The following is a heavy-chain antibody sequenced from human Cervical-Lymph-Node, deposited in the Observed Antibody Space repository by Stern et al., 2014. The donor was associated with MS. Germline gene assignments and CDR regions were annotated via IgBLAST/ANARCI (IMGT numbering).Heavy chain of an antibody. CDR2: ISANNGNT. CDR3: ARTYDFWSGYENY. CDR1: DYSFTSYG. Sequence: QVQLVQSGAEVKKPGASVTVSCEASDYSFTSYGISWVRQAPGQGLEWMGWISANNGNTNYAQKFQGRVTMTTDTSTSTVYMELRSLRSDDTAVYYCARTYDFWSGYENYWGQGTLVTVSS. J-gene: IGHJ4*02. D-gene: IGHD3-3*01. V-gene: IGHV1-18*01.